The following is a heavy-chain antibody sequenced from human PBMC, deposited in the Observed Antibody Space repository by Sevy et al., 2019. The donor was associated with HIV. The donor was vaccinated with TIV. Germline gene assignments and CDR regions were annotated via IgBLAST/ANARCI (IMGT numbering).Heavy chain of an antibody. Sequence: GGSLRLSCAASGFTFSSYGMLWVRQAPGKGLEWVAVIWNDGSNQYYANSVEGQFTVSRDNSTNTLYLQMNSLRAEDTAVYDCARAPGYCTSTNCYDWFDPWGHGTLVTVSS. D-gene: IGHD2-2*01. V-gene: IGHV3-33*01. CDR3: ARAPGYCTSTNCYDWFDP. J-gene: IGHJ5*02. CDR1: GFTFSSYG. CDR2: IWNDGSNQ.